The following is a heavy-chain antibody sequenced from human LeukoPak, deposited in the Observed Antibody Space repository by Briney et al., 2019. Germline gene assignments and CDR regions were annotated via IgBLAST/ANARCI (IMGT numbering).Heavy chain of an antibody. D-gene: IGHD6-13*01. Sequence: GGSLRLSCAASGFKFRDYYMGWIRQAPGKRLEWVSYISGSGDARPYADSVKGRFTASRNNAIDSLYLQMDSLGAEDTAVYYCARIGTTVAAGTADYWGQGTQVTVSS. CDR2: ISGSGDAR. CDR1: GFKFRDYY. V-gene: IGHV3-11*01. CDR3: ARIGTTVAAGTADY. J-gene: IGHJ4*02.